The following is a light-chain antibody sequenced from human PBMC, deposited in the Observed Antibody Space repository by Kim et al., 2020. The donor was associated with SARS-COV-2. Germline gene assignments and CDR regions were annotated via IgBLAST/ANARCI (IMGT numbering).Light chain of an antibody. Sequence: EIVLTQSPATLSLSPGERATLSCRASQSVGSYLAWYQQKPGQAPRLLIYDASNRATGIPARFSGSGSGTDFTLTISSLEPEDFAVYYCQQRSNWPPRTTFGGGTKLEIK. CDR3: QQRSNWPPRTT. V-gene: IGKV3-11*01. CDR2: DAS. CDR1: QSVGSY. J-gene: IGKJ4*01.